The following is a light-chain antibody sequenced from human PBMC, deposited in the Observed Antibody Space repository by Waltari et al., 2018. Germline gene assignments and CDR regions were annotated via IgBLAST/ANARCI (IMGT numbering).Light chain of an antibody. CDR1: QSISSD. CDR2: SAS. V-gene: IGKV1-39*01. Sequence: DIQMTQSPSSLSASVGDRVTIPCRAIQSISSDLNWYQQKPGKAPKTLIYSASRLQSGVPSRFSGSGSGTDFTLTISSLQPEDFATYYCQQSYSTPYTFGQGTKLEIK. J-gene: IGKJ2*01. CDR3: QQSYSTPYT.